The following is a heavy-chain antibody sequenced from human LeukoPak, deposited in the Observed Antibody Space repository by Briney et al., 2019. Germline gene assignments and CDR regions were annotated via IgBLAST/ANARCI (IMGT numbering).Heavy chain of an antibody. CDR1: GFTFSSFS. J-gene: IGHJ3*02. Sequence: GESLRLSCAASGFTFSSFSMNWVRRAPGKGLEWFSYINNGGTTISYADSVKGRFTISRDNAENSLYLQMNSLRADDTAVYYCVRDFQYAFDIWGQGTVVTVSS. V-gene: IGHV3-48*01. CDR2: INNGGTTI. CDR3: VRDFQYAFDI.